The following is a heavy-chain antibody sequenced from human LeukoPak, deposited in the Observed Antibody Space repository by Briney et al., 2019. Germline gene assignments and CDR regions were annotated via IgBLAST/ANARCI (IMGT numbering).Heavy chain of an antibody. CDR3: ARGGYSYGYVY. Sequence: SETLSLTCAVYGGSFSGYYWSWIRQPPGKGLEWIGEINHSGSTNYNPSLKSRVTISVDTSKNQFSLKLSSVTAADTAVYYCARGGYSYGYVYWGQGTLVTVSS. CDR2: INHSGST. J-gene: IGHJ4*02. CDR1: GGSFSGYY. D-gene: IGHD5-18*01. V-gene: IGHV4-34*01.